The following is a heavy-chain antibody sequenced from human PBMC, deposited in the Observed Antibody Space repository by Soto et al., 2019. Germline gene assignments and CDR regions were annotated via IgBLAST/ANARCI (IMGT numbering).Heavy chain of an antibody. CDR2: ITGSSSYI. Sequence: EVQLVESGGGLVKPGGSLRLSCAASGFTFSSYSMNWGRQAPGKGLEWVSSITGSSSYIYYADAVKGRFTISRDNAKNSLYLQMNSLRAEDTAVYYCARDVYYYDSSAYWAYWGQGTLVTVSS. CDR1: GFTFSSYS. D-gene: IGHD3-22*01. J-gene: IGHJ4*02. CDR3: ARDVYYYDSSAYWAY. V-gene: IGHV3-21*02.